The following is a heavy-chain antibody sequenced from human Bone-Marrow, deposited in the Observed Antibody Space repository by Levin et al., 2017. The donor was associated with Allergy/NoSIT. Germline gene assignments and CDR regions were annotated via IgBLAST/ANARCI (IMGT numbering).Heavy chain of an antibody. Sequence: GASVKVSCAASGFSFSNYWMHWVRQAPGKGLMWVSRIKTDGITTDYADSVKGRFTISRDNAKSTLFLQMNSLSVEDTAMYYCATGEGAAPGISNYWGHGTLVTVSS. CDR1: GFSFSNYW. CDR3: ATGEGAAPGISNY. D-gene: IGHD6-13*01. CDR2: IKTDGITT. J-gene: IGHJ4*01. V-gene: IGHV3-74*01.